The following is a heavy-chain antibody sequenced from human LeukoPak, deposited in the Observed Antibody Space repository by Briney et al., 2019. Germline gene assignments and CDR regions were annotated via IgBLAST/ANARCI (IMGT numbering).Heavy chain of an antibody. J-gene: IGHJ4*02. CDR1: GGTFSSYA. CDR2: IIPIFGTA. V-gene: IGHV1-69*05. Sequence: ASVKVSCKASGGTFSSYAISWVRQAPGQGLEWMGGIIPIFGTANYAQKFQGRVTITTDESTSTAYMELSSLRSEDTAVYYCARGRQQLVAYFDYWGQGTLVTGSS. CDR3: ARGRQQLVAYFDY. D-gene: IGHD6-13*01.